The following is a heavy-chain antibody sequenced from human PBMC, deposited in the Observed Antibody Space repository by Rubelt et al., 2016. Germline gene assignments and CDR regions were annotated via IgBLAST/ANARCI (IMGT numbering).Heavy chain of an antibody. CDR2: GST. D-gene: IGHD3-10*01. CDR3: ARRGSRGAYPT. Sequence: GSTNYNPSLKSRVTISVDTSKNQFSLKLSSVTAADMAVYYCARRGSRGAYPTWGQGTLVTVSS. J-gene: IGHJ5*02. V-gene: IGHV4-59*08.